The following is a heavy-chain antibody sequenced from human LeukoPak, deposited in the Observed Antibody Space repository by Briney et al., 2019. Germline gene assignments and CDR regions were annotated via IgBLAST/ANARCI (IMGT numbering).Heavy chain of an antibody. D-gene: IGHD5-24*01. Sequence: PSQTLSLTCTVAGGSISSGGYYWSWIRQHPGKGLEWIGYIYYSGSTYYNPSLKSRVTISVDTSKNQFSLKLSSVTAADTAVYYCATGTEMATIECFNYWGQGTLVTVSS. CDR1: GGSISSGGYY. CDR2: IYYSGST. V-gene: IGHV4-31*03. CDR3: ATGTEMATIECFNY. J-gene: IGHJ4*02.